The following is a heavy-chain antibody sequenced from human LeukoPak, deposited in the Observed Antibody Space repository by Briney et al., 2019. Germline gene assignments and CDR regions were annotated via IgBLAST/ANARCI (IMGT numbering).Heavy chain of an antibody. V-gene: IGHV3-21*01. J-gene: IGHJ4*02. D-gene: IGHD5-18*01. CDR1: GFTFSSYS. CDR2: ISSSSSYI. CDR3: ARGDTAPSPLDC. Sequence: TGGSLRLSCAASGFTFSSYSMNWVRQAPGKGLEWVSSISSSSSYIYYADSVKGRFTISRDNAKNSLYLQMNSLRAEDTAVYYCARGDTAPSPLDCWGQGTLVTVSS.